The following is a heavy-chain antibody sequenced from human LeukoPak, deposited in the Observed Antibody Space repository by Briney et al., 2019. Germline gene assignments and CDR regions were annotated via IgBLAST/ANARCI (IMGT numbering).Heavy chain of an antibody. J-gene: IGHJ5*02. CDR1: GYTFTSYG. V-gene: IGHV1-18*01. CDR3: ARELGYEGNMGWFDP. D-gene: IGHD5-12*01. CDR2: ISAYNGNT. Sequence: ASVKVSCKASGYTFTSYGISWVRQAPGQGLEWMGWISAYNGNTNYAQKLQGRVTMTTDTSTSTAYMELRSLRSDDTAVYYCARELGYEGNMGWFDPWGQGTLVPVSS.